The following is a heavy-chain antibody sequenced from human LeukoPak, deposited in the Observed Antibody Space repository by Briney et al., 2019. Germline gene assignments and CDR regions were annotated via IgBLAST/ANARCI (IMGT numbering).Heavy chain of an antibody. D-gene: IGHD5-18*01. CDR3: ARENGYRYDY. CDR1: GGSISSYY. CDR2: IYYSGST. Sequence: SETLSLTCTVSGGSISSYYWSWIQQPPGKGLEWIGYIYYSGSTNYNPSLKSRVTISVDTSKNQFSLKLSSVTAADTALYYCARENGYRYDYWGQGTLVTVSS. J-gene: IGHJ4*02. V-gene: IGHV4-59*01.